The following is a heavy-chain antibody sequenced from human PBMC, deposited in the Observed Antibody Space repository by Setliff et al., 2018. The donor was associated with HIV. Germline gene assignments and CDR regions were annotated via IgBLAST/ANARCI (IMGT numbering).Heavy chain of an antibody. D-gene: IGHD3-16*01. CDR1: GYTFTTFG. Sequence: ASVKVSCKASGYTFTTFGISWLRQAPGQGPEYMGWISPSNGNTDYPQKFQDRVTVTTETSTSTVYMELRSLRSDDTAVYYCARVGGVKGFAMWGQGTRVTVSS. CDR3: ARVGGVKGFAM. V-gene: IGHV1-18*01. J-gene: IGHJ3*02. CDR2: ISPSNGNT.